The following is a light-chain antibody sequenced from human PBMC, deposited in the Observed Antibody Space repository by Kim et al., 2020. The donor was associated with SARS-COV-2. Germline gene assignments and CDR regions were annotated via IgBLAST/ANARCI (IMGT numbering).Light chain of an antibody. CDR3: QQYNNWPPRVT. CDR1: QSIINK. J-gene: IGKJ4*01. Sequence: EIVMTQSPAILSVSPGERASLSCRASQSIINKLAWYQQKPGQAPRLLIYAASTRATGIPARFSGSGSGTEFTLTISSLQSEDFAVYFCQQYNNWPPRVTFGGATKVDIK. CDR2: AAS. V-gene: IGKV3-15*01.